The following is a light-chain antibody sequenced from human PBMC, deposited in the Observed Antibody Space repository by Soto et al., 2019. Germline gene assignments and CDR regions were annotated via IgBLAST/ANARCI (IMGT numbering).Light chain of an antibody. CDR3: GTWDSSLSAVV. Sequence: QSVLTQPPSVSAAPGQKVTISCSGSSSNIGNNYVSWYQQLPGTVPKLLIYDNNKRPSGIPDRLSGSKSGTSATLGITGLQTGDEADYYCGTWDSSLSAVVFGGGTKLTVL. J-gene: IGLJ2*01. CDR2: DNN. V-gene: IGLV1-51*01. CDR1: SSNIGNNY.